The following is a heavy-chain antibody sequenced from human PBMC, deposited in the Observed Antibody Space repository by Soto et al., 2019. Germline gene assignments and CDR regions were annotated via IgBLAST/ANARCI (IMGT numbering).Heavy chain of an antibody. CDR3: AREPAGPAAIALKYFDY. Sequence: QVQLVQSGAEVKKPGSSVKVSCKASGGTFSSYTISWVRQAPGQGLEWMGRIIPILGIANYAQKFQGRATITADKSTSTAYMELSSLRSEDTAVYYCAREPAGPAAIALKYFDYWGQGTLVTVSS. CDR2: IIPILGIA. D-gene: IGHD2-2*01. CDR1: GGTFSSYT. J-gene: IGHJ4*02. V-gene: IGHV1-69*08.